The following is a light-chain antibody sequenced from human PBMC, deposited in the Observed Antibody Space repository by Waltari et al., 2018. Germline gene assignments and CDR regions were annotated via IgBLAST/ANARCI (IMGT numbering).Light chain of an antibody. CDR3: QHYVRLPAT. CDR1: QSVGRT. J-gene: IGKJ1*01. Sequence: EIVLTQSPGTLSSSPGERATLSCRASQSVGRTLAWYQQKPGQAPRLLIYGASSRATDIPDRFSGSGSGTDFSLTINRLEPEDLAVYFCQHYVRLPATFGQGTKVEIK. CDR2: GAS. V-gene: IGKV3-20*01.